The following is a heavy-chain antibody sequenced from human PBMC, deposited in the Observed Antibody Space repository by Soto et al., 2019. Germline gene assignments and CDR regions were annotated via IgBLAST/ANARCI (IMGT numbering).Heavy chain of an antibody. J-gene: IGHJ6*02. CDR1: GFTFSDYY. CDR3: ERNNGFFYYYALDV. CDR2: ISGSETSK. V-gene: IGHV3-11*01. Sequence: PGVSLRLSCEASGFTFSDYYVSWILQGTGKGLEWISYISGSETSKWYADSVKGRFTISRYNGKKSLFLQMDSLRPEDTAVYYCERNNGFFYYYALDVWGQGTAVTVSS. D-gene: IGHD3-3*01.